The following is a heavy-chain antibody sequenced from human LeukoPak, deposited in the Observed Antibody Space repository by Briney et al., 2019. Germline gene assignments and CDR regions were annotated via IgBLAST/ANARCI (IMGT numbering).Heavy chain of an antibody. CDR2: ISAYNGNT. Sequence: GASVKVSCKASGYTFTSYGISWVRQAPGQGLEWMGWISAYNGNTNYAQKLQGRVTMTTNTTTSTAYMELRSLRSDDTAVYYCARDHRSWNSGYEGYWDQGTLVTVSS. CDR1: GYTFTSYG. D-gene: IGHD5-12*01. CDR3: ARDHRSWNSGYEGY. V-gene: IGHV1-18*01. J-gene: IGHJ4*02.